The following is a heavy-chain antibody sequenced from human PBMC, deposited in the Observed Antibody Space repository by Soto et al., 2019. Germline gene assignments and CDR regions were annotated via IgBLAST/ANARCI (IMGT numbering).Heavy chain of an antibody. CDR1: GFTFSSYA. Sequence: QVQLVASGGGVVQPGRSLRLSCAASGFTFSSYAMHWVRQAPGKGLEWVAVISYDGSNKYYADSVKGRFTISRDNSKNTLYLQMNSLRAEDTAVYYCARDLTKFLDYWGQGTLVTVSA. CDR3: ARDLTKFLDY. D-gene: IGHD3-3*01. J-gene: IGHJ4*02. CDR2: ISYDGSNK. V-gene: IGHV3-30-3*01.